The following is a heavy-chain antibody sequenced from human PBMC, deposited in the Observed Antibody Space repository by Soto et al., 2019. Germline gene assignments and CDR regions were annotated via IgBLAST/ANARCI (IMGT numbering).Heavy chain of an antibody. V-gene: IGHV1-18*01. Sequence: QVQLVQSGAEVKKPGASVKVSCKASGYTFTSYGISWVRQAPGQGLEWMGWISAYNGNTNYAQKLQGRVTMTTDTSTSTAYMELRSLRSDDTAAYYCARVLLAAPYYYYYGMDVWGQGTTVTVSS. CDR3: ARVLLAAPYYYYYGMDV. CDR2: ISAYNGNT. CDR1: GYTFTSYG. J-gene: IGHJ6*02. D-gene: IGHD6-6*01.